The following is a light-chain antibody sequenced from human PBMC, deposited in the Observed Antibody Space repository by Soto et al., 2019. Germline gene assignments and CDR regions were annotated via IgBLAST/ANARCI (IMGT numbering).Light chain of an antibody. CDR1: SSDVGTYSL. V-gene: IGLV2-23*01. J-gene: IGLJ7*01. CDR2: EAS. CDR3: CSYAGSRTWV. Sequence: QSVLTQPASVSGSPGQAITISCTGTSSDVGTYSLVSWYQQYPGKAPKLIIYEASHRPSGVSYRFSGSKSGNTASLTISGLQADDEADYFCCSYAGSRTWVFGSGTQLTVL.